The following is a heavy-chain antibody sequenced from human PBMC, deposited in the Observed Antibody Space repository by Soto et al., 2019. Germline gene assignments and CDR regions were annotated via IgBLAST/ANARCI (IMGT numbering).Heavy chain of an antibody. CDR2: IIPLHGVT. Sequence: QVQLVQSGAEVKKPGSSVKVSCKASGGTFSPYTINWVRQAPGQGLEWMGRIIPLHGVTNSAQKFQARVTITADKSTSTAYMELSGLRFEDTAMYDCTRDWEITVSTWAFGGFWGRGTLVTFPS. CDR3: TRDWEITVSTWAFGGF. D-gene: IGHD3-10*01. CDR1: GGTFSPYT. V-gene: IGHV1-69*08. J-gene: IGHJ4*02.